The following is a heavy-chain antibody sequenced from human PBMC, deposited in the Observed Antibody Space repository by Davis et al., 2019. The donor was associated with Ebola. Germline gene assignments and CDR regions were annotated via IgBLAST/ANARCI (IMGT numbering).Heavy chain of an antibody. V-gene: IGHV3-23*01. CDR1: GFTFNNYA. D-gene: IGHD3-3*01. Sequence: PGGSLRLSCAASGFTFNNYAISWVRQAPGKGLEWVSDISGSGDITQYADSVKGRFTMYRDNSRNTVSLEMNNLRTEDMAVYYCARAVFHEVLDYWGQGTPVTVSS. CDR3: ARAVFHEVLDY. CDR2: ISGSGDIT. J-gene: IGHJ4*02.